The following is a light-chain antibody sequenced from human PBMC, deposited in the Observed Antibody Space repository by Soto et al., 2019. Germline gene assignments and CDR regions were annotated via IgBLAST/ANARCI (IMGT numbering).Light chain of an antibody. V-gene: IGKV1D-16*01. CDR2: AAS. CDR3: QQYNNWPWT. CDR1: QGISSW. Sequence: DIQMTQSPSSLSASVGDRVTITCRASQGISSWLAWYQQKPGKVPKHLIYAASSLQSGVPSRFSGSGSGTEFTLTISSLQSEDSAIYYCQQYNNWPWTFGQGTKVDIK. J-gene: IGKJ1*01.